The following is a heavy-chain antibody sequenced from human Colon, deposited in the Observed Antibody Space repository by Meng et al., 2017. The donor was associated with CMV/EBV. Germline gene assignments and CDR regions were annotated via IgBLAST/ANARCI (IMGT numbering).Heavy chain of an antibody. CDR2: IIPNLDIG. CDR3: ARASTSSFYYYALDV. CDR1: GGNLNNYG. Sequence: SVKVSCKASGGNLNNYGVSWVRQAPGQGLDWMGVIIPNLDIGKYAQKFQGRVTVTADKSTNTFYMELSSLRSEDTAVYYCARASTSSFYYYALDVWAKGPRSPSP. J-gene: IGHJ6*02. V-gene: IGHV1-69*10.